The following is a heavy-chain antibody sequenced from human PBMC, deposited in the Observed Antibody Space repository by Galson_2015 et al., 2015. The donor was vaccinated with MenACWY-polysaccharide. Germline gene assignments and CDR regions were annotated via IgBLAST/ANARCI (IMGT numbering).Heavy chain of an antibody. V-gene: IGHV1-8*01. CDR3: TSSISYCNPSAYYPFDY. Sequence: SVKVSCKASGYTFIGYDINWVRQATGQGLEWMGWMNPNSGNTGYAQKFQGRVTMTRDTSISTAYMELSSLSSEDTALYYCTSSISYCNPSAYYPFDYWGQGSLVTVSS. J-gene: IGHJ4*02. D-gene: IGHD3-22*01. CDR2: MNPNSGNT. CDR1: GYTFIGYD.